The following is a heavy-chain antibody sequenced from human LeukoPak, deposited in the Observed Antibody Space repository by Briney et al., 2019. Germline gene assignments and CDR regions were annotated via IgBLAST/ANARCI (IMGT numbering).Heavy chain of an antibody. CDR2: INHGGST. Sequence: SETLSLTCAVYGGSFSGYYWSWIRQPPGKGLEWIGEINHGGSTNYNPSLKSRVTISVDTSKNQFSLKLSSVTAADTAVYYCARDQGRRGTGSGSSRFHPFDYWGQGTLVTVSS. D-gene: IGHD3-10*01. CDR1: GGSFSGYY. J-gene: IGHJ4*02. CDR3: ARDQGRRGTGSGSSRFHPFDY. V-gene: IGHV4-34*01.